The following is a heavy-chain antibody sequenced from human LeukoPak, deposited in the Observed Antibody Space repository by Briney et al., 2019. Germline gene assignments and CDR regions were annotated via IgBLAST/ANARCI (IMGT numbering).Heavy chain of an antibody. CDR1: GFTFSGSA. V-gene: IGHV3-73*01. D-gene: IGHD3-22*01. CDR3: TRPDYYDSSGLTLDAFDI. Sequence: GGSLKLSCAASGFTFSGSAMHWVRQASGKGLEWVGRIRSKANSYATAYAASVKGRFTISRDDSKNTAYLQMNSLKTEDTAVYYCTRPDYYDSSGLTLDAFDIWGQGAMVTVSS. CDR2: IRSKANSYAT. J-gene: IGHJ3*02.